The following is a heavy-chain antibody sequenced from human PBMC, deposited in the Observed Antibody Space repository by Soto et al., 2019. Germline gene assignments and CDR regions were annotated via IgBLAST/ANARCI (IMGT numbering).Heavy chain of an antibody. CDR1: GFTVSSNY. D-gene: IGHD5-12*01. CDR3: ARTMATPYFDY. V-gene: IGHV3-53*01. J-gene: IGHJ4*02. Sequence: GGSLRLSCAASGFTVSSNYMSWVRQAPGKGLEWVSVIYSGGSTYYADSVKGRFTISRDNSKNTLYLQMNSLRAEDTVVYYCARTMATPYFDYWGQGTLVTVSS. CDR2: IYSGGST.